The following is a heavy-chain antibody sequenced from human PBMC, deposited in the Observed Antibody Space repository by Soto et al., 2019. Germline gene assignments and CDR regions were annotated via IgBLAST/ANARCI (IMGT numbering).Heavy chain of an antibody. CDR2: IIPIFGTA. J-gene: IGHJ6*02. CDR3: ARDRVTMVRGVIRLGMDV. V-gene: IGHV1-69*01. CDR1: GGTFSSYA. Sequence: QVQLVQSGAEVKKPGSSVKVSCKASGGTFSSYAISWVRQAPGQGLEWMGGIIPIFGTANYAQKFQGRVTITADEATSTDYMELSSLRSEDTAVYYCARDRVTMVRGVIRLGMDVWGQGTTVTVSS. D-gene: IGHD3-10*01.